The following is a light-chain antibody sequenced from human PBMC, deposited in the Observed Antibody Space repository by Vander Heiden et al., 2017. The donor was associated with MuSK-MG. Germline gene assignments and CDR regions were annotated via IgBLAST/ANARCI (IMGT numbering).Light chain of an antibody. CDR3: SSYTSSSTPV. Sequence: QSALTQPASVSASPGHSITISCTGTSSDVGGYNNVSWYQQHPGKAPKLMIYDVSNRPSGVSNRFSGSKSGNTASLTISGLQAEDEADYYCSSYTSSSTPVFGGGTKLTVL. CDR1: SSDVGGYNN. J-gene: IGLJ2*01. CDR2: DVS. V-gene: IGLV2-14*03.